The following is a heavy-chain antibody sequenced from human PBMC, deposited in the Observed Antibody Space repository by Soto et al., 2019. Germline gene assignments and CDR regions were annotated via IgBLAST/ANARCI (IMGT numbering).Heavy chain of an antibody. Sequence: QVQLVQSGAEVKKPGSSVKVSCKASGGTFSSYAISWVRQAPGQGLEWMGGIIPIFGTANYAQKFQGRDTITADKSTSTAYMELSSLRSEDTAVYYCAKGPCSSTSCYRAGMDVWGQGTTVTVSS. CDR1: GGTFSSYA. CDR2: IIPIFGTA. D-gene: IGHD2-2*01. CDR3: AKGPCSSTSCYRAGMDV. V-gene: IGHV1-69*06. J-gene: IGHJ6*02.